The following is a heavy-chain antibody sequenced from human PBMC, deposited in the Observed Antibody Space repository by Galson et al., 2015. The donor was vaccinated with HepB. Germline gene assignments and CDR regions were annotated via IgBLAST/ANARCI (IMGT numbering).Heavy chain of an antibody. D-gene: IGHD5-18*01. J-gene: IGHJ4*02. Sequence: SLRLSCAASGFTFSSYGMYWVRQAPGEGLEWVAVIWYDGSNKYYADSVKGRFTISRDNSKNTLYLQMNSLRAEDTAVYCARARYSYGLRLDGLDYWGQGTLVTVSS. V-gene: IGHV3-33*07. CDR3: ARARYSYGLRLDGLDY. CDR2: IWYDGSNK. CDR1: GFTFSSYG.